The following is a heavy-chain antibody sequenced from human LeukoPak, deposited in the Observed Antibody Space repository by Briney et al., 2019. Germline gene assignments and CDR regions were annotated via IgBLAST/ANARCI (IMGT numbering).Heavy chain of an antibody. CDR2: LTDSGGST. CDR3: ATRMCGSGSYLCYYYYMDV. Sequence: PGGSLRLSCAASGFTFSSYGMSWVRQAPGKGLEWVSALTDSGGSTFYADSVKARFTISRDNSKNTLYLQMNSLRAEDTAVYYCATRMCGSGSYLCYYYYMDVWGKGTTVTISS. D-gene: IGHD3-10*01. CDR1: GFTFSSYG. V-gene: IGHV3-23*01. J-gene: IGHJ6*03.